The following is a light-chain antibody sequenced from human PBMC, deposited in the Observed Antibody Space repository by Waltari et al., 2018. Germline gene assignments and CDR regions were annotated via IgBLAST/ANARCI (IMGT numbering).Light chain of an antibody. CDR3: QHYANFPPWT. CDR2: DAF. V-gene: IGKV1-33*01. J-gene: IGKJ1*01. CDR1: QGIDTY. Sequence: DIQMTQSPSSLSASVGDRLTITCRASQGIDTYLNWFQQKPGKAPKLLIYDAFRLGTGVPSRFSGTGSGTYFTFTINNLQPEDLATYYCQHYANFPPWTFGQGTKVNI.